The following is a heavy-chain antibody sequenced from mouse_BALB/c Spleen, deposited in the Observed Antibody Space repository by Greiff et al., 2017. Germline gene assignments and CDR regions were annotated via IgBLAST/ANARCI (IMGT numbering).Heavy chain of an antibody. Sequence: EVKLMESGGGLVKPGGSLKLSCAASGFTFSDYYMYWVRQTPEKRLEWVATISDGGSYTYYPDSVKGRFTISRDNAKNNLYLQMSSLKSEDTAMYYCARDGNYGSSPAWFAYWGQGTLVTVSA. CDR1: GFTFSDYY. J-gene: IGHJ3*01. V-gene: IGHV5-4*02. D-gene: IGHD1-1*01. CDR3: ARDGNYGSSPAWFAY. CDR2: ISDGGSYT.